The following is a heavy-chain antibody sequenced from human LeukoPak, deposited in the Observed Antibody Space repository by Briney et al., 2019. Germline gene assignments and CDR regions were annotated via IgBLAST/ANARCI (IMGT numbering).Heavy chain of an antibody. CDR1: GFTFSSYA. J-gene: IGHJ4*02. CDR3: ARDSWIDY. V-gene: IGHV3-30-3*01. D-gene: IGHD2-15*01. Sequence: GGSLRLSCAASGFTFSSYAMHWVRQAPGKGLEWVVVISYDGSNKYYADSVKGRFTISRDNSKNTLYLQMNSLRAEDTAVYYCARDSWIDYWGQGTLVTVSS. CDR2: ISYDGSNK.